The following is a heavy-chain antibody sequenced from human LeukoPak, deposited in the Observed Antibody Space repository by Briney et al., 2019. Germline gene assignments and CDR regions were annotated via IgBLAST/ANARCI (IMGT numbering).Heavy chain of an antibody. Sequence: GGSLRLSCAASGFTFDDYAMHWVRQAPWKGLEWVSGISWNSGSIGYADSVKGRFTISRDNAKNSLYLQMNSLRAEDMALYYCAKDSLRYYDSSGSTYYFDYWGQGTLVTVSS. CDR2: ISWNSGSI. CDR3: AKDSLRYYDSSGSTYYFDY. CDR1: GFTFDDYA. J-gene: IGHJ4*02. D-gene: IGHD3-22*01. V-gene: IGHV3-9*03.